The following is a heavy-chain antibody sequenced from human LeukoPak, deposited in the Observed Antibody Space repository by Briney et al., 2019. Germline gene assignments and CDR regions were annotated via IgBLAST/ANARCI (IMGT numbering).Heavy chain of an antibody. Sequence: SETLSLTCAVYGGSFSGYYWSWIRQPPGKGLEWIGEINHSGSTNYNPSLKSRVTISVDTSKNQFSLKLSSVTAADTAVYYCARVVRGVKRWFDPWGQGTLVTVSS. J-gene: IGHJ5*02. V-gene: IGHV4-34*01. D-gene: IGHD3-10*01. CDR2: INHSGST. CDR3: ARVVRGVKRWFDP. CDR1: GGSFSGYY.